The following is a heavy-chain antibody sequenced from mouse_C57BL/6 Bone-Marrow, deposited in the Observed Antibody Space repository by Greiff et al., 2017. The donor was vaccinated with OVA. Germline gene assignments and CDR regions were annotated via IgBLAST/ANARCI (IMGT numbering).Heavy chain of an antibody. D-gene: IGHD1-1*01. CDR3: ARSYYYGSCYLDY. CDR2: IDPSDSET. V-gene: IGHV1-52*01. CDR1: GYTFTSYW. Sequence: QVQLQQPGAELVRPGSSVKLSCKASGYTFTSYWMHWVKQRPIQGLEWIGNIDPSDSETHYNQKFKDKATLTVDKSSSTAYMQLSSLTSEDSAVYYCARSYYYGSCYLDYWGQGTTLTVSS. J-gene: IGHJ2*01.